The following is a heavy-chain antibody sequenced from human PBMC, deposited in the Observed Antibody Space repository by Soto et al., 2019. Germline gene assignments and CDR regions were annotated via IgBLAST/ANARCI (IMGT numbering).Heavy chain of an antibody. CDR2: IYPGDSDT. Sequence: GESLKISCKGSGYSFTSYWIGWVRQMPGKGLEWMGIIYPGDSDTRYSPSFQGQVTISADKSISTAYLQWSSLKASDTAMYYCARQVGVGYSSSWYFDLWGRGTLVTVSS. V-gene: IGHV5-51*01. J-gene: IGHJ2*01. CDR3: ARQVGVGYSSSWYFDL. CDR1: GYSFTSYW. D-gene: IGHD6-6*01.